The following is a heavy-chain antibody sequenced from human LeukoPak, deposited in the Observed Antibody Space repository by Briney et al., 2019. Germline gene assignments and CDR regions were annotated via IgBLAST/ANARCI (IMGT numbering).Heavy chain of an antibody. D-gene: IGHD2-15*01. J-gene: IGHJ4*02. CDR3: AKDTLGYCSGGSCSGFDY. CDR1: GFTFSSYG. V-gene: IGHV3-30*02. CDR2: IRYDGSNK. Sequence: PGGSLRLSCAASGFTFSSYGMHWVRQAPGKGLEWVAFIRYDGSNKYYADSVKGRFTISRDNSKNTLYLQMNSLRAEDTAVYYCAKDTLGYCSGGSCSGFDYWGQGTLVTVSS.